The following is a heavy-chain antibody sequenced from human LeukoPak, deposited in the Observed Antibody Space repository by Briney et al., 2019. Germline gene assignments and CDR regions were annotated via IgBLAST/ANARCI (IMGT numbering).Heavy chain of an antibody. CDR2: ISISGGST. CDR1: GFTFSSYA. D-gene: IGHD1-26*01. CDR3: AKGIQWELPLEY. V-gene: IGHV3-23*01. Sequence: AGSLRLSCAASGFTFSSYAMSWVRQAPGEGLEWVSAISISGGSTYYAGSVKGRFTISRDKSKNTLYLQMNTLRAEDTAIYYCAKGIQWELPLEYWGQGTLVTVSS. J-gene: IGHJ4*02.